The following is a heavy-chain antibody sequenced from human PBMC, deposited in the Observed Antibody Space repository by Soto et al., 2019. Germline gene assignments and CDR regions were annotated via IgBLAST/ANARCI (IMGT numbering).Heavy chain of an antibody. CDR1: GGTFSSYA. V-gene: IGHV1-69*13. J-gene: IGHJ5*02. CDR3: AREGIPRSYHPSNWFDP. D-gene: IGHD2-2*01. CDR2: IIPIFGTA. Sequence: ASVKVSCKASGGTFSSYAISWVRQAPGQGLEWMGGIIPIFGTANYAQKFQGRVTITADESTSTAYMELSSLRSEDTAVYYCAREGIPRSYHPSNWFDPWGQGTLVTVSS.